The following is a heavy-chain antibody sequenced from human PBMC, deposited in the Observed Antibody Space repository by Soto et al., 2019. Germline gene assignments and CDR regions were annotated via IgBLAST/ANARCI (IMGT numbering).Heavy chain of an antibody. V-gene: IGHV5-51*01. Sequence: VESLTSSCKLSGYKFTNYCIVWVSQMPGKGLEWMGIIYPGDSDTKYNPSFQCQVTISADKSITTTYLQWSSLKASDTAIYYCAASIFYYGMDVWGQGTTVTVSS. CDR3: AASIFYYGMDV. CDR2: IYPGDSDT. J-gene: IGHJ6*01. CDR1: GYKFTNYC.